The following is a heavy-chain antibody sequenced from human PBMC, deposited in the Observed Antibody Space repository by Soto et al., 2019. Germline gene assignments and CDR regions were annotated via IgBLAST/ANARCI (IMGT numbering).Heavy chain of an antibody. CDR1: GFTFSSYG. CDR3: AKADGTVTTFYFDY. D-gene: IGHD4-17*01. Sequence: QVQLVESGGGVVQPGRSLRLSCAASGFTFSSYGMHWVRQAPGKGLEWVAVISYDGSNKYYADSAKGRFTISRDNSKNTLYLQMNSLRAEDTAVYYCAKADGTVTTFYFDYWGQGTLVTVSS. V-gene: IGHV3-30*18. CDR2: ISYDGSNK. J-gene: IGHJ4*02.